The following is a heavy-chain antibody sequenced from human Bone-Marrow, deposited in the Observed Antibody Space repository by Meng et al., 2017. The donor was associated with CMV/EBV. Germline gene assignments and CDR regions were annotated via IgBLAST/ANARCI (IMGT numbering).Heavy chain of an antibody. V-gene: IGHV4-34*01. D-gene: IGHD2-2*01. J-gene: IGHJ3*02. Sequence: SETLSLTCAVYGGSFSGYYWSWIRQPPGKGLEWIGEINHSGSTNYNPSLKSRVTISVDTSKNQFSLKLSSVTAADTALYYCAGAFCRSVSCYAFDIWGQGRMVTV. CDR2: INHSGST. CDR3: AGAFCRSVSCYAFDI. CDR1: GGSFSGYY.